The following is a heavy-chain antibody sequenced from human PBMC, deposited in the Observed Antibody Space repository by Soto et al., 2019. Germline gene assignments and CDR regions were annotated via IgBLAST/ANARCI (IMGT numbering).Heavy chain of an antibody. CDR3: ARAGGLLLDY. D-gene: IGHD2-15*01. CDR2: ISYDGSNK. J-gene: IGHJ4*02. V-gene: IGHV3-30-3*01. Sequence: QVQLVESGGGVVQPGRSLRLSCAASGFTFSSYAMHWVRQAPGKGLEWVAVISYDGSNKYYADSVTGRFTISRDISKNTPYLHMNSLRAEDTAVYYCARAGGLLLDYWGQGTLVTVSS. CDR1: GFTFSSYA.